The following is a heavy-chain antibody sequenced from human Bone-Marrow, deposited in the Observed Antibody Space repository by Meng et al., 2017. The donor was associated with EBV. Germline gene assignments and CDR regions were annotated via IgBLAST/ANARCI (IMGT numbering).Heavy chain of an antibody. CDR3: ARLIAPIAAVYYYGMDV. J-gene: IGHJ6*02. D-gene: IGHD6-13*01. CDR1: GGSISSSKW. V-gene: IGHV4-4*02. Sequence: QGQLQGSGPGVGKPSGPLSLPCASLGGSISSSKWWSWVRQPPGKGLEWIGEISHSGSTNYKPSLKSRVTISVDKSKNQFSLKLSSVTAADTAVYYCARLIAPIAAVYYYGMDVWGQGTTVTVFS. CDR2: ISHSGST.